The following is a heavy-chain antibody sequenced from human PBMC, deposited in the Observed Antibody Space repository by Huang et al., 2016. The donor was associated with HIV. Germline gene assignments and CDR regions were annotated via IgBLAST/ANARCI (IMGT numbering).Heavy chain of an antibody. CDR2: IRSKANSYAT. V-gene: IGHV3-73*01. Sequence: EVQLVESGGGLVQPGGSLNLSCAASGFTFSGSALPWGRRAFGKGLVWVGRIRSKANSYATAYAASVKVRFTISRDDSKNTAYLQMNSLKTEDTAVYYCTRLTMIGDGDYWGQGTLVTVSS. CDR3: TRLTMIGDGDY. J-gene: IGHJ4*02. CDR1: GFTFSGSA. D-gene: IGHD3-22*01.